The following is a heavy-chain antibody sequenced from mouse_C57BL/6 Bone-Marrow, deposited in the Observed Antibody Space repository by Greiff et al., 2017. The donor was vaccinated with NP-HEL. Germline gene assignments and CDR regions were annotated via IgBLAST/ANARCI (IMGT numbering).Heavy chain of an antibody. V-gene: IGHV2-9-1*01. J-gene: IGHJ4*01. CDR2: IWTGGGT. CDR1: GFSLTSYA. D-gene: IGHD1-1*01. Sequence: VKLVESGPGLVAPSQSLSITCTVSGFSLTSYAISWVRQPPGTGLEWLGVIWTGGGTNYNSARKSRLSISKDNSKSQVFLKMNSLQTDDTARYYCARLNYYGSSFYAMDYWGQGTSVTVSS. CDR3: ARLNYYGSSFYAMDY.